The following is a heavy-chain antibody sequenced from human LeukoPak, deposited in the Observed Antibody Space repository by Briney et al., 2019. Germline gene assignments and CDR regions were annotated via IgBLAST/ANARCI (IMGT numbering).Heavy chain of an antibody. J-gene: IGHJ4*02. CDR3: ARSNQADDY. D-gene: IGHD1-14*01. CDR1: GFTFSSYW. Sequence: GGSLRLSCAASGFTFSSYWMHWVRQVPGKGLVWVARINPGGSSITYADSVKGRFTISRDNAKNTLYLQMDSLRAEDTGVYHCARSNQADDYWGQGTLVTVSS. V-gene: IGHV3-74*01. CDR2: INPGGSSI.